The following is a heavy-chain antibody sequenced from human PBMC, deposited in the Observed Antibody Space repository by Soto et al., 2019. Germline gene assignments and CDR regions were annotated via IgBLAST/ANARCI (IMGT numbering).Heavy chain of an antibody. J-gene: IGHJ3*02. CDR3: AKDRRHAKWNDDPRDAFDI. CDR1: GFTFSSYA. V-gene: IGHV3-23*01. D-gene: IGHD1-1*01. CDR2: ISGSGGST. Sequence: GGSLRLSCAASGFTFSSYAMSWVRQAPGKGLEWVSAISGSGGSTYYADSVKGRFTISRDNSKNTLYLQMNSLRAEDTAVYYCAKDRRHAKWNDDPRDAFDIWGQGTMVTVSS.